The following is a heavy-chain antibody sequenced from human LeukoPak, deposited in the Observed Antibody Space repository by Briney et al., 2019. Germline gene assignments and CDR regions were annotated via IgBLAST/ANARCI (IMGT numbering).Heavy chain of an antibody. V-gene: IGHV4-30-4*07. J-gene: IGHJ4*02. D-gene: IGHD3-10*01. CDR1: GGSISSGGYS. CDR3: ARVTNYYGSGSLDY. CDR2: IYYSGST. Sequence: SETLSLTCAVSGGSISSGGYSWSWIRQPPGKGLEWIGYIYYSGSTYYNPSLKSRVTISVDTSKNQFSLKLSSMTAADTAVYYCARVTNYYGSGSLDYWGQGTLVTVSS.